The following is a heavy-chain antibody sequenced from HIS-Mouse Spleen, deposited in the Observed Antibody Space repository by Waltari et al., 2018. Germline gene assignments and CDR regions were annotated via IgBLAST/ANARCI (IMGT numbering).Heavy chain of an antibody. J-gene: IGHJ4*02. V-gene: IGHV5-51*01. D-gene: IGHD3-10*01. CDR3: ARQLYGSGSYDY. Sequence: VRQMPGKGLEWMGIIYPGDSDTRYSPSFQGQVTISADKSISTAYLQWSSLKASDTAMYYCARQLYGSGSYDYWGQGTLVTVSS. CDR2: IYPGDSDT.